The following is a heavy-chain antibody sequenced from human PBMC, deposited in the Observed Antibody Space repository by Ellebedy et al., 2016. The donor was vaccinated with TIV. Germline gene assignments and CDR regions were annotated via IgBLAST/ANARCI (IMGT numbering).Heavy chain of an antibody. CDR2: IYYSGST. CDR3: ARAGGGDYDWYFDL. J-gene: IGHJ2*01. V-gene: IGHV4-59*01. CDR1: GGSISSYY. D-gene: IGHD4-17*01. Sequence: MPSETLSLTCTVSGGSISSYYWSWIRQPPGKGLEWIGYIYYSGSTNYNPSLKSRVTISVDTSKNQFSLKLSSVTAADTAVYYCARAGGGDYDWYFDLWGRGTLVTVSS.